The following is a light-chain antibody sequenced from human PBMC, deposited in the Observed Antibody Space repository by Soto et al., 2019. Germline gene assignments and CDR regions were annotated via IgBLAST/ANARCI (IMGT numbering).Light chain of an antibody. CDR1: SSDVGGNKY. CDR3: SAFTGTTYV. V-gene: IGLV2-14*01. CDR2: DVS. Sequence: QSVLTQPASVSGSPGQSITISCTVSSSDVGGNKYVSWYQQYPGKAPKLMICDVSNRPSGVSNRFCGSKSGNTASLTISGLQAEDEADYYCSAFTGTTYVFGTGTKVTVL. J-gene: IGLJ1*01.